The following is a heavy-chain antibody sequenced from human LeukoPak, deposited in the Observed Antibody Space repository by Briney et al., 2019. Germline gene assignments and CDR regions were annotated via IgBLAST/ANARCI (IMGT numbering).Heavy chain of an antibody. J-gene: IGHJ4*02. D-gene: IGHD2-21*01. Sequence: PSETLSLTCTVSGGSISSYYWSWIRQPPGKGLEWIGYIYYSGSTNYNPSLKSRVTISVDTSKNQFSLKLSSVTAADTAVYYCARDADVASDYWGQGTLVTVSS. CDR2: IYYSGST. CDR1: GGSISSYY. V-gene: IGHV4-59*01. CDR3: ARDADVASDY.